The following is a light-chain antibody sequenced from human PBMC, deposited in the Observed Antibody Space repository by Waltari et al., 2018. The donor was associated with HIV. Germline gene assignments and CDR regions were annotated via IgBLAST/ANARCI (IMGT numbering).Light chain of an antibody. CDR3: AAWDDSLNAHVL. V-gene: IGLV1-44*01. CDR1: NSNIGSNT. CDR2: NNN. J-gene: IGLJ2*01. Sequence: QPPSASGTPGQRVTISCSGRNSNIGSNTVNWYQQLPGTAPKLLIYNNNQRPSGVSDRFSGSKSGTSASLAISGLQSEDEADYYCAAWDDSLNAHVLFGGGTKLTVL.